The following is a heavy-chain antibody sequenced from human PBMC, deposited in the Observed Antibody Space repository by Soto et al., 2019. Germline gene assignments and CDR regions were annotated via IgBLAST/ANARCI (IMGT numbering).Heavy chain of an antibody. Sequence: QVQLVESGGGVVQPGRSLRLSGAASGFTFSSYGRLWVPQAPGKGLGWWAVISYDGSNKYYAYSVKGRFTISRDNSKNTLYLQMNSLRAEDTAVYYCAKAMYSSGWSYDYWGQGTQVTVSS. D-gene: IGHD6-19*01. CDR3: AKAMYSSGWSYDY. J-gene: IGHJ4*02. V-gene: IGHV3-30*18. CDR2: ISYDGSNK. CDR1: GFTFSSYG.